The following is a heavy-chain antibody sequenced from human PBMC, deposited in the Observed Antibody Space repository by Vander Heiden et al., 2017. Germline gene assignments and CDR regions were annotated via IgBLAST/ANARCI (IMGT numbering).Heavy chain of an antibody. D-gene: IGHD1-26*01. J-gene: IGHJ4*02. V-gene: IGHV1-18*04. CDR2: ISPFNGNT. CDR1: GYTFTDHG. Sequence: QAQIVQSGTEVKKPGASVTVSCKASGYTFTDHGISWVRQAPGQGLEWMGWISPFNGNTNYPRKFEDRVTMTTDTSTNTAYMELRSLKSDDTAVYFCARDELGPFDSWGQGTLVTVSS. CDR3: ARDELGPFDS.